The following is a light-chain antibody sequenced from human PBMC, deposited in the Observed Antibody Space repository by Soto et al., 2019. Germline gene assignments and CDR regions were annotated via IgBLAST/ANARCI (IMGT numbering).Light chain of an antibody. J-gene: IGLJ2*01. CDR3: ATWDRSLTGEV. CDR1: SSNIGNNY. Sequence: QSVLTQPPSVSAAPGQKVTISCSGSSSNIGNNYVSWFQQLPGTAPKLLIYDSNKRPSGIPDRFSGSKSGTSATLDITVLQTGDEADYYCATWDRSLTGEVFGGGTKLTFL. V-gene: IGLV1-51*01. CDR2: DSN.